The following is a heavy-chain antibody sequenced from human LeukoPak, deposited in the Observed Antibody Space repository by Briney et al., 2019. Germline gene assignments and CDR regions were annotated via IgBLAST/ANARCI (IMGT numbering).Heavy chain of an antibody. D-gene: IGHD2-21*02. Sequence: GASVKVSCKASGYTFTGYYMHWVRQAPGQGLEWMGWINPNSGGTNYAQKFQGRVTMTRDTSISTAYMELSRLRADDTAVYYCAREDAVVTAGSYLQHWGQGTLVTVSS. CDR3: AREDAVVTAGSYLQH. CDR2: INPNSGGT. J-gene: IGHJ1*01. CDR1: GYTFTGYY. V-gene: IGHV1-2*02.